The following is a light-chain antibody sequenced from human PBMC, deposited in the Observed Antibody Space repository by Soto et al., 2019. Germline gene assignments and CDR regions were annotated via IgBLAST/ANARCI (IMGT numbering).Light chain of an antibody. J-gene: IGKJ4*01. Sequence: DIQMTQSPSTLSSSVGDRVTITCRASQSINSWLAWYQQKPGKAPKLLIYDASSLESGVPSRFSGSGFGTEFTLTISSLQPDDFATYYCQQYNSYPLTFGGGTKVDIK. CDR2: DAS. CDR1: QSINSW. CDR3: QQYNSYPLT. V-gene: IGKV1-5*01.